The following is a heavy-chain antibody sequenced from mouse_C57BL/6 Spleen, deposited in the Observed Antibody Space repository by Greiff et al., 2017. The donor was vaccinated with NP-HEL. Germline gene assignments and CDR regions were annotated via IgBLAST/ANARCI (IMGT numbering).Heavy chain of an antibody. V-gene: IGHV5-17*01. D-gene: IGHD2-4*01. Sequence: DVHLVESGGGLVKPGGSLKLSCAASGFTFSDYGMHWVRQAPEKGLEWVAYISSGSSTIYYADTVKGRFPISRDNAKNTLFLQMTSLRSEDTAMYYCARPDDYDLYWYFDVWGTGTTVTVSS. CDR3: ARPDDYDLYWYFDV. CDR1: GFTFSDYG. J-gene: IGHJ1*03. CDR2: ISSGSSTI.